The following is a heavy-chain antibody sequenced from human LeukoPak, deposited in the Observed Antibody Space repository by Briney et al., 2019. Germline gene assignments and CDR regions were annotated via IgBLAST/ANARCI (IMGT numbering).Heavy chain of an antibody. D-gene: IGHD5/OR15-5a*01. CDR2: IKEDGSEK. J-gene: IGHJ4*02. CDR1: GFSFSNHW. CDR3: ASGVLPHDY. V-gene: IGHV3-7*01. Sequence: GGSLRLSCAVSGFSFSNHWMNWVRQAPGKGLEWVANIKEDGSEKYYGEFVKGRFTISRDNAKNSLYLQMSSLRAEDTAVYYCASGVLPHDYWGQGTLVIVSS.